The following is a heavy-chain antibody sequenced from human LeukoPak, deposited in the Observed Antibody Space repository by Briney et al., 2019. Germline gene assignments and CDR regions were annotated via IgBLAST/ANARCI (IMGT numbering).Heavy chain of an antibody. Sequence: GGSLRLSCAASGFTFSSYSMNWVRQAPGKGLEWVSSISSSSSYIYYADSVKGRFTISRDNAKNSLYLQMYSLRAEDTAVYYCARDKALMVRGSFDYWGQGTLVTVSS. CDR3: ARDKALMVRGSFDY. J-gene: IGHJ4*02. CDR2: ISSSSSYI. CDR1: GFTFSSYS. V-gene: IGHV3-21*01. D-gene: IGHD3-10*01.